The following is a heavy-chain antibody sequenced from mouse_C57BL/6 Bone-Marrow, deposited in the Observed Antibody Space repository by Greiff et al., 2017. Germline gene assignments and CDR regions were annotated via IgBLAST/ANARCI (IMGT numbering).Heavy chain of an antibody. CDR1: GFPFSDYG. V-gene: IGHV5-17*01. CDR3: ARWGYDGYYVDY. CDR2: IISGSSTF. Sequence: EVQLVESGGGLVKPGGSLKLPCAASGFPFSDYGMHWVRQAPEKGLEWFAYIISGSSTFYYADTVKGRFTISRDNAKNTLFLQMTSLRSEDTAMYYCARWGYDGYYVDYWGQGTTLTVSS. D-gene: IGHD2-3*01. J-gene: IGHJ2*01.